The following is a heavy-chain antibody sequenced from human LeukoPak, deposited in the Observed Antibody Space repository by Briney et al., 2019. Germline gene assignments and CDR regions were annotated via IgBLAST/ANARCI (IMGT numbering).Heavy chain of an antibody. V-gene: IGHV3-48*03. Sequence: PGGSLRLSCAASGFTFSSYEMNWVRQAPGKGLEWVSCISSSGSTIYYADSVKGRFTISRDNAKNSLYLQMNSLRAEDTAVYYCARHDGDGFDIWGQGAMVTVAS. CDR1: GFTFSSYE. D-gene: IGHD3-16*01. CDR3: ARHDGDGFDI. CDR2: ISSSGSTI. J-gene: IGHJ3*02.